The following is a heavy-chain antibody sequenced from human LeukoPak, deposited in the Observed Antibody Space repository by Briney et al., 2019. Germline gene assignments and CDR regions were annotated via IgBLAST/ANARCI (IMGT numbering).Heavy chain of an antibody. CDR3: ARLTTVTTSLDY. CDR2: IYYSGST. Sequence: SETLPLTCTVSGGSISSSSYYWGWIRQPPGKGLEWIGSIYYSGSTYYNPSLKSRVTISVDMSKNQFSLKLSSVTAADTAVYYCARLTTVTTSLDYWGQGTLVTVSS. D-gene: IGHD4-11*01. J-gene: IGHJ4*02. CDR1: GGSISSSSYY. V-gene: IGHV4-39*01.